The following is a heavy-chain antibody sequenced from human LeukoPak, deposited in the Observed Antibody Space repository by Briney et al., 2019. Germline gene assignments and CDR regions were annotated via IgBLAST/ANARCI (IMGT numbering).Heavy chain of an antibody. CDR1: GGSISSGGYY. J-gene: IGHJ4*02. D-gene: IGHD4-17*01. CDR2: IYYSGST. V-gene: IGHV4-31*03. CDR3: ATRVTTGGGY. Sequence: SQTLSLTCTVSGGSISSGGYYWSWIRQHPGKGLEWIGYIYYSGSTYYNPSVKSRVTISVDTSKNQFSLKLSSVTAAGTTVYYCATRVTTGGGYWGQGTLVTVSS.